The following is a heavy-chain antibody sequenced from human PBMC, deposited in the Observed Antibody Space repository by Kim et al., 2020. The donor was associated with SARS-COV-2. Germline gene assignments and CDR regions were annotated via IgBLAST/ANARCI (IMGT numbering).Heavy chain of an antibody. J-gene: IGHJ3*02. D-gene: IGHD3-9*01. Sequence: SVKVSCKASGGTFSSYAISWVRQAPGQGLEWMGGIIPIFGTANYAQKFQGRVTITADESTSTAYMELSSLRSEDTAVYYCARGGYDILTGYLGAVSDAFDIWAKGQWSPSLQ. CDR3: ARGGYDILTGYLGAVSDAFDI. CDR2: IIPIFGTA. CDR1: GGTFSSYA. V-gene: IGHV1-69*13.